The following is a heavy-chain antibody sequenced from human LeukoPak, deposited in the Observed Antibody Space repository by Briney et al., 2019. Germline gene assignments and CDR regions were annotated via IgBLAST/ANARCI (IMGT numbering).Heavy chain of an antibody. CDR2: ISAYNGNT. D-gene: IGHD5-18*01. CDR1: GYTFTSYS. CDR3: ARDRVRLDTAMVTLSN. V-gene: IGHV1-18*01. J-gene: IGHJ4*02. Sequence: ASVKVSCTASGYTFTSYSISWVRQAPGQGLEWMGWISAYNGNTNYAQKLQGRVTMTTDTSTSTAYMELRSLRSDDPAVYYCARDRVRLDTAMVTLSNWGQGTLVTVSS.